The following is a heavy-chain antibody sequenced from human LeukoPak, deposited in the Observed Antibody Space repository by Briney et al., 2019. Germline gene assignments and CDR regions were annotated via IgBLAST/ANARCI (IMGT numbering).Heavy chain of an antibody. J-gene: IGHJ3*01. CDR3: ARDPNGDYIGAFDF. CDR2: ITGGGRT. CDR1: GFTFNNYA. V-gene: IGHV3-23*01. D-gene: IGHD4-17*01. Sequence: GGSLRLSCAASGFTFNNYAVMWVRQAQGQGLEWVSAITGGGRTYYADSVKGRFTISRDDSKNTLYLQMNRLRAEDTARYFCARDPNGDYIGAFDFLGQGTVVTVSS.